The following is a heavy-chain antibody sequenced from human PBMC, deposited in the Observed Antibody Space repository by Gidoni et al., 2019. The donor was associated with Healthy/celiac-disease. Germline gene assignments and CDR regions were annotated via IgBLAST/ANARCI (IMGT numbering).Heavy chain of an antibody. CDR2: IYYSWST. CDR3: ARGRGATSAGWFDH. J-gene: IGHJ5*02. D-gene: IGHD5-12*01. V-gene: IGHV4-59*13. CDR1: GGSISSYY. Sequence: VQPHESGPGLVKPAETLSLTCTVSGGSISSYYWSWIRPPPGKGLEWIGYIYYSWSTNYNPPLQVRVTIAVDTSKNQFSLKLSSVAAADTAVYDCARGRGATSAGWFDHWGQGTLVTVSS.